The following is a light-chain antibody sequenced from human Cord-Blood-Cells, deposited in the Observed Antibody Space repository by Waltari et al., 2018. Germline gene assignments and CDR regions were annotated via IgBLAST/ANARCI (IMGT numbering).Light chain of an antibody. J-gene: IGKJ2*01. V-gene: IGKV1-5*03. CDR1: QSISSW. CDR2: KAS. CDR3: QQYNSYPYT. Sequence: DIQMPQSPSTLSACVGDRVTITCRASQSISSWLAWYQQKPGKAPKLLIYKASSLESGVPSRFSGSGSGTEFTLTISSLQPDDFATYYCQQYNSYPYTFGQGTKLEIK.